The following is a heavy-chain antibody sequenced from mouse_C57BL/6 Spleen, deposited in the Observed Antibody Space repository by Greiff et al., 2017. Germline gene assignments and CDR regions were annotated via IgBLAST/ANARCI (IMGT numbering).Heavy chain of an antibody. D-gene: IGHD4-1*01. CDR1: GFTFSSYG. CDR2: ISSGGSYT. CDR3: ARQEKTGTGFDY. V-gene: IGHV5-6*02. J-gene: IGHJ2*01. Sequence: EVMLVESGGDLVKPGGSLKLSCAASGFTFSSYGMSWVRQTPDKRLEWVATISSGGSYTYYPDSVKGRFTISRDNAKNTLYLQMSSLKSEDTAMYYCARQEKTGTGFDYWGQGTTLTVSS.